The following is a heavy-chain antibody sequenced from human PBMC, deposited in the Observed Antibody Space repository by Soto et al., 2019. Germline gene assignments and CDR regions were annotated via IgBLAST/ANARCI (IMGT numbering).Heavy chain of an antibody. CDR3: ARQTRYRCYALWPPYYFDY. V-gene: IGHV4-39*01. CDR1: GGSISSSSYY. Sequence: QLQLQESGPGLVKPSETLSLTCAVSGGSISSSSYYRAWVRQAPGEGLEWIGTNYYSGITYDHPPLTRRVTISVDTSKTQSALRLGSVTAADSAGYFCARQTRYRCYALWPPYYFDYWGQGILVTVSS. D-gene: IGHD5-12*01. J-gene: IGHJ4*02. CDR2: NYYSGIT.